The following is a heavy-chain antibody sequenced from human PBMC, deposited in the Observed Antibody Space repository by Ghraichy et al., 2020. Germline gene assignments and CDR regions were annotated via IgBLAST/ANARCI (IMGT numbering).Heavy chain of an antibody. D-gene: IGHD6-13*01. CDR3: ARTTQQLALFDY. J-gene: IGHJ4*02. V-gene: IGHV4-59*01. CDR1: GGSISSYY. Sequence: SETLSLICTVSGGSISSYYWSWIRQPPGKGLEWIGYIYYSGSTNYNPSLKSRVTISVDTSKNQFSLKLSSVTAADTAVYYCARTTQQLALFDYWGQGTLVTVSS. CDR2: IYYSGST.